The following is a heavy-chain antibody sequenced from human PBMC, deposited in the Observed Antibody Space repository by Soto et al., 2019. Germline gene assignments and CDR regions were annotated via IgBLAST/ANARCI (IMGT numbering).Heavy chain of an antibody. V-gene: IGHV3-74*01. D-gene: IGHD5-18*01. CDR1: GFTFSSSW. J-gene: IGHJ4*02. CDR3: ARGGGTAMVIN. CDR2: MNPDGSAI. Sequence: EVQLVESGGGLVQPGGSLRLSCVVSGFTFSSSWMHWVRQGPGKGLVWVSRMNPDGSAINYADSVKGRFTTSRDNAKNILYLQMNSLRAEDTAVYYCARGGGTAMVINWGQGTLVTVSS.